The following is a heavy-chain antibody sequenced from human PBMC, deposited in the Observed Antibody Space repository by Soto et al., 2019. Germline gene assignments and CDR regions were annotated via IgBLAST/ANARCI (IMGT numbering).Heavy chain of an antibody. CDR1: GGSISSGDYY. CDR2: IYYSGST. J-gene: IGHJ4*02. CDR3: ARMTAPPDSFDY. V-gene: IGHV4-30-4*01. Sequence: QVQLQESGPGLVKPSQTLSLTCTVSGGSISSGDYYWSWIRQPPGKGLEWIGYIYYSGSTYYNPSLKIRVTISVDTPTSQFSLKVSSVTAADTAVYYCARMTAPPDSFDYWGQGTLGTVSP.